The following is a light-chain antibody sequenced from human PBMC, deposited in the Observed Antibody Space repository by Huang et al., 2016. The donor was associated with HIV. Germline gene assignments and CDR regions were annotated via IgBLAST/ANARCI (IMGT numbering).Light chain of an antibody. V-gene: IGKV3-15*01. Sequence: DRLMTQSPATLSVSPGERATLSCRASQSVSSNLAGYQQKPGQPPRLLIYGASTRATGSPARFSGSGSGTEVTLTISSLQSEDSAVYYCQQYNNWPPYTFGQGTKLEIK. CDR1: QSVSSN. CDR3: QQYNNWPPYT. J-gene: IGKJ2*01. CDR2: GAS.